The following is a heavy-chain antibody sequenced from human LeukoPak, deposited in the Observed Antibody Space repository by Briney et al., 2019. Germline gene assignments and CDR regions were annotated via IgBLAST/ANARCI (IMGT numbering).Heavy chain of an antibody. J-gene: IGHJ5*02. Sequence: ASVKVSCKASGYTFTSYGISWVRQAPGQGLEWMGWISAYNGNTNYAQKLQGRVTMTTDTSTSTAYMELRSLRSDDTAVYYCARPYSSGWYSNRGNWFDPWGQGTLVTVSS. CDR2: ISAYNGNT. CDR3: ARPYSSGWYSNRGNWFDP. V-gene: IGHV1-18*01. CDR1: GYTFTSYG. D-gene: IGHD6-19*01.